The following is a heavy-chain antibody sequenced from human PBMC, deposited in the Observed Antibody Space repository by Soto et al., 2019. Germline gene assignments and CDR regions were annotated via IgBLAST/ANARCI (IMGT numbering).Heavy chain of an antibody. J-gene: IGHJ4*02. Sequence: AGVSLRLSCAASGIIFSGYAMSWVRHAPGKGLEWVSTIRDTIGATDYAESVKGRLTISRDISRNTLYLEMNNLRAEDTAMYYCAKAQWLLGGDYFDSWGQGALVTVS. CDR1: GIIFSGYA. D-gene: IGHD6-19*01. CDR2: IRDTIGAT. V-gene: IGHV3-23*01. CDR3: AKAQWLLGGDYFDS.